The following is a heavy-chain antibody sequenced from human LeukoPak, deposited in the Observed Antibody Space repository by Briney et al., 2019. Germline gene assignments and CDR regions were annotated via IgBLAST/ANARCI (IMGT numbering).Heavy chain of an antibody. CDR2: IYTSGST. CDR3: VREKEYYYYYYMDV. J-gene: IGHJ6*03. Sequence: SETLSLTCTVSGGSISSYYWSWIRQPAGKGLEWIGRIYTSGSTNYNPSLKSRVTMSVDTSKNQFSLKLSSVTAADTAVYYCVREKEYYYYYYMDVWGKGTTVTVSS. CDR1: GGSISSYY. V-gene: IGHV4-4*07.